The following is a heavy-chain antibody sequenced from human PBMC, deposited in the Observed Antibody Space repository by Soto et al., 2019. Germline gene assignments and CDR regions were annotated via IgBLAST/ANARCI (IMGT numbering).Heavy chain of an antibody. CDR2: INPNSGGT. Sequence: ASVKVSCKASGYTFTGYYMHWVRQAPGQGLEWMGWINPNSGGTNYAQKFQGWVTMTRDTSISTAYMELSRLRSDDTAVYYCARAQYCSSTSCSDDAFGIWGQGTMVTVSS. CDR1: GYTFTGYY. D-gene: IGHD2-2*01. J-gene: IGHJ3*02. V-gene: IGHV1-2*04. CDR3: ARAQYCSSTSCSDDAFGI.